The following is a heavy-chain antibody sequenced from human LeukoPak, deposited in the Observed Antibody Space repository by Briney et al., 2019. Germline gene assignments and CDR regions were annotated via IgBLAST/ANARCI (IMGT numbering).Heavy chain of an antibody. V-gene: IGHV3-30-3*01. CDR2: ISYDGSNK. CDR1: GFTFSSYA. J-gene: IGHJ4*02. Sequence: GGSLRLSCAASGFTFSSYAMHWVRQAPGKGLEWVAVISYDGSNKYYADSVKGRFSISRDNPKNLLFLQINSLRVEDTAVYYCARETPRRGETRDGYRWGQGTVVTVSS. CDR3: ARETPRRGETRDGYR. D-gene: IGHD5-24*01.